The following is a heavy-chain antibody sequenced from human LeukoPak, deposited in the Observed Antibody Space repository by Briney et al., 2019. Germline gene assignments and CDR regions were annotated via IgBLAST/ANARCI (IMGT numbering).Heavy chain of an antibody. D-gene: IGHD3-22*01. J-gene: IGHJ4*02. V-gene: IGHV4-38-2*01. CDR1: GYSISSGYY. CDR3: AVSASGYYYGIDY. CDR2: VYHSGNT. Sequence: SETLSLTCAVSGYSISSGYYWGWIRQPPGKGLEWIGSVYHSGNTYYNPSLKSRVTISVDRSKNQFSLKLSSVTAADTAVYYCAVSASGYYYGIDYWGQGTLVTVSS.